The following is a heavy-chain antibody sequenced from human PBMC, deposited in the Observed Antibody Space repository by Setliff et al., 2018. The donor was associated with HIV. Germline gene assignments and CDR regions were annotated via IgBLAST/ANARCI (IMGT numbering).Heavy chain of an antibody. CDR1: GGSFSGYY. Sequence: SETLSLTCAVYGGSFSGYYWTWIRQPPGKGLEWIGEITHSGSTNYNPSLETRVTISVDTSKNQFSLKLSSVTAAYTAVYYCAKGVAGLQYYYYYMDVWGKGTTVTVSS. V-gene: IGHV4-34*01. CDR3: AKGVAGLQYYYYYMDV. J-gene: IGHJ6*03. D-gene: IGHD6-19*01. CDR2: ITHSGST.